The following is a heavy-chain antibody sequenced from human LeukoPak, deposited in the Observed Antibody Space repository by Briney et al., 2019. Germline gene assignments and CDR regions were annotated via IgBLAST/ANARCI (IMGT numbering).Heavy chain of an antibody. CDR3: ARDSSGSDHFDN. D-gene: IGHD3-10*01. V-gene: IGHV3-21*01. J-gene: IGHJ4*02. CDR2: ISSSSSFL. CDR1: GFTFSTYS. Sequence: GGSLRLSCAASGFTFSTYSMNWVRQAPGKGLEWVSSISSSSSFLYYADSVKGRFSISRDNAKNSLYLQMNSLRAEDTAVYYCARDSSGSDHFDNWGQGTLVTVSS.